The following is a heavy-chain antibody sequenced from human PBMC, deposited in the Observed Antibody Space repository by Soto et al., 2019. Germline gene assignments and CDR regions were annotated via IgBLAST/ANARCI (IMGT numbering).Heavy chain of an antibody. Sequence: GASVKVSCKASGGTFSSYAISWVRQAPGQGLEWMGGIIPIFGTANYAQKFQGRVTITADESTSTAYMELSSLRSEDTAVYYCARDRDFGVVNPDNWFDPWGQGTLVTVSS. V-gene: IGHV1-69*13. CDR1: GGTFSSYA. J-gene: IGHJ5*02. D-gene: IGHD3-3*01. CDR3: ARDRDFGVVNPDNWFDP. CDR2: IIPIFGTA.